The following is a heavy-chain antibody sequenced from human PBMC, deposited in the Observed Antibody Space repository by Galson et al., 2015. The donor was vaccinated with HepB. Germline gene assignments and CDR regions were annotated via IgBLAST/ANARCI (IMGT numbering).Heavy chain of an antibody. CDR2: ISYDGFNK. V-gene: IGHV3-30-3*01. CDR1: GFTFSSYA. CDR3: ARDRDPAAVGKGGWFDP. D-gene: IGHD6-13*01. J-gene: IGHJ5*02. Sequence: SLRLSCAASGFTFSSYAMHWVRQAPGKGLEWVAVISYDGFNKYYADSVKGRFTISRDNSKNMLYVQMNSLREEDTAVYYCARDRDPAAVGKGGWFDPWGQGTLVTVSS.